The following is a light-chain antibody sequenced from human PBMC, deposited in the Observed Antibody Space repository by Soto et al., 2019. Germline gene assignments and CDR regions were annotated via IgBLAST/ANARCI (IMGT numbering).Light chain of an antibody. CDR3: SLYTSENAYV. Sequence: QSALTQPASVSGSPGQSITISCTGTSSDVGGYNYVSWYQQQSGKAPKLMIHEVSKRPSGVPDRFSGSKSGNTASLTISGLQAADEADYYCSLYTSENAYVFGTGTQLTVL. CDR1: SSDVGGYNY. CDR2: EVS. J-gene: IGLJ1*01. V-gene: IGLV2-14*01.